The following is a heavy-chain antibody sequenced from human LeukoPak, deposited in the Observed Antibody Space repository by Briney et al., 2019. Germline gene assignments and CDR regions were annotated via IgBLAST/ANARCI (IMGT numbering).Heavy chain of an antibody. D-gene: IGHD6-19*01. CDR2: ISAYNGNT. CDR3: ARERLGSGWYSIDY. CDR1: GYTFTSYG. Sequence: ASVKVSCKASGYTFTSYGISWVRQAPGQGLEWMGWISAYNGNTNYAQKLQGRVTMTTDTSTSTAYMELRSLRSDDTAVYYCARERLGSGWYSIDYWGQGTLVTVSS. V-gene: IGHV1-18*01. J-gene: IGHJ4*02.